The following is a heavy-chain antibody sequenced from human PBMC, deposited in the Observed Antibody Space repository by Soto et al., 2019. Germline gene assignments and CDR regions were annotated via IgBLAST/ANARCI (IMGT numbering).Heavy chain of an antibody. CDR1: GGSISSYY. Sequence: SETLSLTCTVSGGSISSYYWSWIRQPPGKGLEWIGYIYYSGSTNYNPSLKSRVTISVDTSKNQFSLKLSSVTAADTAVYYCARGPWVDSGIAAVYYYYYGMDVWGQGTTVTVSS. D-gene: IGHD6-13*01. CDR2: IYYSGST. V-gene: IGHV4-59*01. CDR3: ARGPWVDSGIAAVYYYYYGMDV. J-gene: IGHJ6*02.